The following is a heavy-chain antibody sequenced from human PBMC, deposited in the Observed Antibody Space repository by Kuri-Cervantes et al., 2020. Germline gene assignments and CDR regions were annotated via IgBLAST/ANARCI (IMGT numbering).Heavy chain of an antibody. CDR1: GFTFSSYS. V-gene: IGHV3-30*04. J-gene: IGHJ4*02. CDR2: IWYDGSNK. D-gene: IGHD2-8*01. Sequence: GGSLRLSCAASGFTFSSYSMNWVRQAPGKGLEWVAVIWYDGSNKYYADSVKGRFTISRDNSKNTLYLQMNSLRAEDTAVYYCARDLTKGNGVGYFDYWGQGTLVTVSS. CDR3: ARDLTKGNGVGYFDY.